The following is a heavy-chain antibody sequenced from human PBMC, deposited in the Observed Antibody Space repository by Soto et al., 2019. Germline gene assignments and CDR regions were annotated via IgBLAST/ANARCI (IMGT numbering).Heavy chain of an antibody. CDR3: AKDLAPTIFGVVRDY. D-gene: IGHD3-3*01. J-gene: IGHJ4*02. Sequence: GGSLRLSCAASGFTFSSYAMSWVRQATGKGLEWVSAISGSGGSTYYADSVKGRFTITRDNSKNTLYLQMNSLRAEDTAVYYCAKDLAPTIFGVVRDYWGQGTLVTVSS. V-gene: IGHV3-23*01. CDR1: GFTFSSYA. CDR2: ISGSGGST.